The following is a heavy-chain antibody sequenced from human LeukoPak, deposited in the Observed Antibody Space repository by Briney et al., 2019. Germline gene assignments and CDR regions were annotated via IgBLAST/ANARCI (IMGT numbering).Heavy chain of an antibody. V-gene: IGHV3-30*04. CDR1: GFTFSSYA. J-gene: IGHJ5*02. CDR2: ISYDGSNK. CDR3: ARDGTTTIFGSGYNWFDP. D-gene: IGHD3-3*01. Sequence: PGRSLRLSCAASGFTFSSYAMHWVRQAPGKGLEWVAVISYDGSNKYYADSVKGRFTISRDNSKNTLYLQMNSLRTEDTAVYYCARDGTTTIFGSGYNWFDPWGQGTLVTVSS.